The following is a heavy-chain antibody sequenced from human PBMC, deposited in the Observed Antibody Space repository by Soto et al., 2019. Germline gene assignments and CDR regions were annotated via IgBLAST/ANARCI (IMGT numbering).Heavy chain of an antibody. D-gene: IGHD6-19*01. CDR3: ARDCFLSGAVAGNRWFDP. CDR1: GFTFSSYS. V-gene: IGHV3-21*01. CDR2: ISSSSSYI. Sequence: GGSLRLSCAASGFTFSSYSMNWVRQAPGKGLEWVSSISSSSSYIYYADSVKGRFTISRDNAKNSLYLQMNSLRAEDTAVYYCARDCFLSGAVAGNRWFDPWGQGTLVTVSS. J-gene: IGHJ5*02.